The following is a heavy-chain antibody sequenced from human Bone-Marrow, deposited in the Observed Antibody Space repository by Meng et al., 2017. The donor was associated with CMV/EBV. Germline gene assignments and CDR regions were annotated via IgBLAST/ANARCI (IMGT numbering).Heavy chain of an antibody. CDR3: ARDEYSSSFFDY. D-gene: IGHD6-6*01. J-gene: IGHJ4*02. CDR1: GFTFRSYS. Sequence: GGSLRLSCAASGFTFRSYSMNWVRQAPGKGLEWVSSISSSSSYIYYADSVKGRFTISRDNAKDSLYLQMNSLRDNDKAVYYCARDEYSSSFFDYWGQGTLVTVSS. V-gene: IGHV3-21*01. CDR2: ISSSSSYI.